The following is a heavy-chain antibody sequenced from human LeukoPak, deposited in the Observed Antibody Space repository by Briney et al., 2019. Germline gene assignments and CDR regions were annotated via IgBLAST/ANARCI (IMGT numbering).Heavy chain of an antibody. Sequence: GGSLRLSCAASGFTFSSYSMNWVRQAPGKGLEWVSYISSSSSTIYHADSVKGRFTISRDNAKNSLYLQMNSLRAEDTAVYYCARDGPGAVAFYTAEAFDIWGQGTMVTVSS. CDR1: GFTFSSYS. V-gene: IGHV3-48*04. CDR3: ARDGPGAVAFYTAEAFDI. CDR2: ISSSSSTI. D-gene: IGHD5-18*01. J-gene: IGHJ3*02.